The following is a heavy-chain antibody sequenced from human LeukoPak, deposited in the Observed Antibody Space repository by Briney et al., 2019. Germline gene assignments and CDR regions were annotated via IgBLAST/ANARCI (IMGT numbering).Heavy chain of an antibody. CDR1: GFTFSNYW. V-gene: IGHV3-23*01. CDR3: AKRDCRSCPPRFDP. Sequence: GGSLRLSCAASGFTFSNYWMHWVRQVPGKGLEWVSAISGSGGSTYYADSVKGRFTISRDNSKNTLYLQMNSLRAEDTAVYYCAKRDCRSCPPRFDPWGQGTLVTVSS. CDR2: ISGSGGST. J-gene: IGHJ5*02. D-gene: IGHD2-15*01.